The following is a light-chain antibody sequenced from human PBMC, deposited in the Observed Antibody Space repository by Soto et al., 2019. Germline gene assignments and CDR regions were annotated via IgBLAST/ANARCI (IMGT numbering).Light chain of an antibody. V-gene: IGLV2-14*01. CDR1: SSDVGGYNY. J-gene: IGLJ1*01. CDR3: SSYTSSSTYV. Sequence: QSALTQPASVSGSPGQSITISCTRTSSDVGGYNYVSWYQQHPGKAPKLMIYEVSNRPSGVSNRFSGSKSGNTASLTISGLQAEDEADYYCSSYTSSSTYVFVTGTKLTVL. CDR2: EVS.